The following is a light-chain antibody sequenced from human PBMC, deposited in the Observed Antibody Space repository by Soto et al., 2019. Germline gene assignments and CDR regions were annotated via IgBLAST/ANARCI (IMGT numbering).Light chain of an antibody. Sequence: EIVMTQSPATLSVSPGERATLSCRASQSVSSNLAWYQQKPGQAPRLLIYGASTRATGIPARFSGSGSGTEFTLTISSLQSEDFEVYYCQQYNNWPPTWTFGQGTKVDIK. V-gene: IGKV3-15*01. CDR1: QSVSSN. CDR3: QQYNNWPPTWT. J-gene: IGKJ1*01. CDR2: GAS.